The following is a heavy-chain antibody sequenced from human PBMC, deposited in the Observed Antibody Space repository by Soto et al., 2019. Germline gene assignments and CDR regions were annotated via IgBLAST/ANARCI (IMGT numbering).Heavy chain of an antibody. V-gene: IGHV1-8*01. J-gene: IGHJ4*02. CDR1: GYTFITYD. Sequence: ASVPVSHKPFGYTFITYDINWVRQATGQPVEGMGWMSPSNGNAGYAQKFQGRLTMTRNTSISTAYMELSRLRYDDTAVYFCARRKEWSGPNYFDSWGQGSLVTVSS. D-gene: IGHD3-3*01. CDR3: ARRKEWSGPNYFDS. CDR2: MSPSNGNA.